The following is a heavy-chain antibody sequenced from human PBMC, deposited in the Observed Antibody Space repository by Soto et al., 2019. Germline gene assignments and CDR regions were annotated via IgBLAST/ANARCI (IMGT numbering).Heavy chain of an antibody. CDR2: IYSAGTT. D-gene: IGHD1-1*01. V-gene: IGHV3-53*01. J-gene: IGHJ4*02. CDR3: LTAPVVWTY. Sequence: EVQLVESGGGLIQPGGSLRLSCAASGFTVNNNHMSWVRQAPGKGLEWVSIIYSAGTTYYADSVKGRFTISRDKSKNTLYLQMTSLRVEDTAVYYCLTAPVVWTYWGQGTLVTVSS. CDR1: GFTVNNNH.